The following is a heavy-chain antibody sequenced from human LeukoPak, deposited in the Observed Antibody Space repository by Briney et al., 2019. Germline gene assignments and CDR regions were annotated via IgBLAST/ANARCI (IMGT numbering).Heavy chain of an antibody. D-gene: IGHD3-10*01. V-gene: IGHV4-39*01. CDR3: ATYIMVRGVPGAFDI. CDR2: IYCSEST. J-gene: IGHJ3*02. Sequence: PSETLSLTCTVSGGSISSSSYYWGWIRQPPGKGLEWIGSIYCSESTYYNPSLKSRVTISVDTSKNQFSLKLSSVTAADTAVYYCATYIMVRGVPGAFDIWGQGTMVTVSS. CDR1: GGSISSSSYY.